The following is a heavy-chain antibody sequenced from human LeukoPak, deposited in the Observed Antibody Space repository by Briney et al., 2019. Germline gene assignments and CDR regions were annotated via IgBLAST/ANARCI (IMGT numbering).Heavy chain of an antibody. CDR1: GFTFSSYG. CDR2: ISYDGSNK. D-gene: IGHD2-15*01. CDR3: ARPDCSGGICYWVWLDY. J-gene: IGHJ4*02. Sequence: PGRSLRLSCAASGFTFSSYGMHWVRQAPGKGLEWVAVISYDGSNKYYADSVKGRFTISRDNSKNTLYLQMNSLRAEDTAVYYCARPDCSGGICYWVWLDYWGQGTLVTVSS. V-gene: IGHV3-30*03.